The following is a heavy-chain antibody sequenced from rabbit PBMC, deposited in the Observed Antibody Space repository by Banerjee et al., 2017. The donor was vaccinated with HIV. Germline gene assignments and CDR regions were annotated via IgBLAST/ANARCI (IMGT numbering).Heavy chain of an antibody. Sequence: QEQLVESGGGLVKPEGSLTLTCTASGLDFSSSDWICWVRQAPGKGLEWIGCISAGISGTTYYANWAKGRFTISKTSSTAVTLQMTSLTAADTATYFCARDWAGSGGGRITFDLWGQGTLVTVS. CDR1: GLDFSSSDW. D-gene: IGHD4-2*01. J-gene: IGHJ4*01. V-gene: IGHV1S45*01. CDR3: ARDWAGSGGGRITFDL. CDR2: ISAGISGTT.